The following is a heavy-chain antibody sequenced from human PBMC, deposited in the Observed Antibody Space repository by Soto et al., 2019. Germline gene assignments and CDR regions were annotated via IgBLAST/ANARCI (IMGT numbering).Heavy chain of an antibody. V-gene: IGHV5-51*01. J-gene: IGHJ4*02. CDR2: SWNGEYAA. Sequence: GESLKISCKGSGYSFTSYMICWVRQMPGKGLELMANSWNGEYAARYCAGFNGKITTSADKAISAAYMQRSSLTASDTGMYYGAIPAQTANFAYWGQGTLVTVSS. CDR1: GYSFTSYM. CDR3: AIPAQTANFAY.